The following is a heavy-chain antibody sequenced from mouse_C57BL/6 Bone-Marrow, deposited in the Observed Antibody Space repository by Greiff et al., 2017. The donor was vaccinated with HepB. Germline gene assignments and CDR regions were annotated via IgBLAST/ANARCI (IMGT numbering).Heavy chain of an antibody. D-gene: IGHD3-2*02. CDR2: FYPGSGSI. CDR3: ARHPYSSGYGYAMDY. V-gene: IGHV1-62-2*01. Sequence: VKLMESGAELVKPGASVKLSCKASGYTFTEYTIHWVKQRPGQGLEWIGWFYPGSGSIKYNEKFKDKATLTADKSSNTAYMELSRLTSEDSAVYFCARHPYSSGYGYAMDYWGQGTSVTVSS. J-gene: IGHJ4*01. CDR1: GYTFTEYT.